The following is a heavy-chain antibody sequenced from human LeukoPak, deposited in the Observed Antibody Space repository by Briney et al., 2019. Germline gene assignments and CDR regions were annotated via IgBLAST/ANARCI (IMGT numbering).Heavy chain of an antibody. CDR1: GFTFSSYA. CDR3: ARAGTDYYGSGSYYFDY. V-gene: IGHV3-30*04. D-gene: IGHD3-10*01. J-gene: IGHJ4*02. CDR2: RPYDGSNK. Sequence: PGRSLRLSCAASGFTFSSYAMHWVRQAPGKGLEWVAVRPYDGSNKYYADSVKGRFTISRDNCKNTLYLQMSSLRAEDTAVYYCARAGTDYYGSGSYYFDYWGQGTLVTVSP.